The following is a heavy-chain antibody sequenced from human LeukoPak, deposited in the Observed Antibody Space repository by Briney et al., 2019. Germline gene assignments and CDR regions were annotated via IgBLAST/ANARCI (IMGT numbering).Heavy chain of an antibody. CDR2: ISSSSSYI. J-gene: IGHJ4*02. CDR3: AREDHCGSTSCPTKY. V-gene: IGHV3-21*01. CDR1: GFTFSSYA. Sequence: GGSLRLSCAASGFTFSSYAMSWVRQAPGKGLEWVSSISSSSSYIYYADSVKGRFTISRDNAKNSLYLQMNSPRAEDTAVYYCAREDHCGSTSCPTKYWGQGTLVTVSS. D-gene: IGHD2-2*01.